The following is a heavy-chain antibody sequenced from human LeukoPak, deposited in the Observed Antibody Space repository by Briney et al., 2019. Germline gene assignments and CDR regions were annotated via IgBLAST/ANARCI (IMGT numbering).Heavy chain of an antibody. D-gene: IGHD3-22*01. CDR2: IYTSGST. V-gene: IGHV4-61*02. Sequence: SETLSLTCTVSGGSINSRTYYWGWIPQPAGKGLEWIGRIYTSGSTNYIPSLKSRVTISVDTSKNQFSPKLSPVTAADTAVYYCAGTKKYYYDSSGYSPLWGQGTLVTVSS. CDR3: AGTKKYYYDSSGYSPL. J-gene: IGHJ4*02. CDR1: GGSINSRTYY.